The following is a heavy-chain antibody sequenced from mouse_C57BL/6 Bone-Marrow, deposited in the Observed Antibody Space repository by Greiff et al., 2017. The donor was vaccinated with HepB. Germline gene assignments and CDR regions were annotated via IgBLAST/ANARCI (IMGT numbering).Heavy chain of an antibody. Sequence: EVQLQQSVAELVRPGASVKLSCKASGYDIKNTYMHWVKQRPEQGLEWIGRIDPANGNTKYAAKFQGKDTITADKSSNTAYLQLSSLTSEDTAIYYCVRSGGKIYSMDYWGQGTSVTVSS. CDR3: VRSGGKIYSMDY. J-gene: IGHJ4*01. CDR1: GYDIKNTY. CDR2: IDPANGNT. D-gene: IGHD1-1*02. V-gene: IGHV14-3*01.